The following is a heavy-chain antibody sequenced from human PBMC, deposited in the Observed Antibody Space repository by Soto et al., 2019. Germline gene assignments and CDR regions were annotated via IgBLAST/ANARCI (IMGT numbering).Heavy chain of an antibody. CDR1: GFTLSSYW. J-gene: IGHJ4*02. V-gene: IGHV3-74*01. Sequence: ESGGGLVQPGGSLRLSCAASGFTLSSYWMHWVRQVPGQGLVWVSRINTDGSATNYADSVKGRFTMSRDNARNTMYLQMNSLRAEDTAGYYCVRGYSDYWGQGTLVTVSS. CDR2: INTDGSAT. CDR3: VRGYSDY. D-gene: IGHD1-26*01.